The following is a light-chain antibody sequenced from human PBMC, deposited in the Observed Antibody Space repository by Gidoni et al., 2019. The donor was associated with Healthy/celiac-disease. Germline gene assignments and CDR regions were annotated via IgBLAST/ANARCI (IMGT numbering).Light chain of an antibody. J-gene: IGLJ3*02. CDR2: DVS. CDR1: SSDVGGSNY. V-gene: IGLV2-14*01. CDR3: SSYTSSSPWV. Sequence: QSALTQPASVSGSPGQSITISCTGTSSDVGGSNYVSWYQQHPGKAPKLMSYDVSNRPSGVSNRFSGSKSGNTASLTISGLQAEDEADYYCSSYTSSSPWVFGGGTKLTVL.